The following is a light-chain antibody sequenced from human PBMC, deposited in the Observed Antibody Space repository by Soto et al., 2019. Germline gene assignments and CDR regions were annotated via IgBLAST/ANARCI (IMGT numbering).Light chain of an antibody. Sequence: ELVMTQSPAALSVSPGERATLSCRASQSVSSKLAWYQQKPGQAPRLLIYGASTRATGIPARFGGSGSGTEFTLTISSLQSEDFAVYYCQQYNNWPWTFGQGTKVEIK. J-gene: IGKJ1*01. V-gene: IGKV3-15*01. CDR3: QQYNNWPWT. CDR1: QSVSSK. CDR2: GAS.